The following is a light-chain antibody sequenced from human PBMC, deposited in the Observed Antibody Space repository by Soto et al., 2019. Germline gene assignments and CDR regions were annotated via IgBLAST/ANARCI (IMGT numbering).Light chain of an antibody. V-gene: IGKV1-5*01. J-gene: IGKJ1*01. CDR3: QHYNSYSEE. Sequence: DIQMNQSPSTLSASVGDRVTITCRASQSISSWLAWYQQKPGKAPKLLIYDASSLESGVPSRFSGSGSGTEFTLTISSLQPDDFATYCCQHYNSYSEEFGQGTKVDIK. CDR1: QSISSW. CDR2: DAS.